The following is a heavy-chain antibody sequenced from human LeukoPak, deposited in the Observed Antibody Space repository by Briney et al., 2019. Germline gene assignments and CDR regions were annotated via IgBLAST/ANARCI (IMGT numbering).Heavy chain of an antibody. V-gene: IGHV3-30*02. CDR2: IRYDGSNK. Sequence: GGSLRLSCAASGFTFSSYGMHWVRQAPGKGLEWVAFIRYDGSNKYYADSVKGRFTISRDNSKNTLYLQMNSLRAEDTAVYYCAKDSSGWYWGYYYYYMDVWGKGTTVTVSS. D-gene: IGHD6-19*01. J-gene: IGHJ6*03. CDR1: GFTFSSYG. CDR3: AKDSSGWYWGYYYYYMDV.